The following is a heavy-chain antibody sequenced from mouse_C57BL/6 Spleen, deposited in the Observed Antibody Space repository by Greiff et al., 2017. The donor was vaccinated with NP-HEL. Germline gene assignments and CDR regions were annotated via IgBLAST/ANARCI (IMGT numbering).Heavy chain of an antibody. V-gene: IGHV1-39*01. J-gene: IGHJ2*01. CDR2: INPNYGTT. D-gene: IGHD3-2*02. CDR3: AKEALGSGYEGYYFDY. CDR1: GYSFTDYN. Sequence: VQLQQSGPELVKPGASVEISCKASGYSFTDYNMNWVKQSNGKSLEWIGVINPNYGTTSYNQKFKGKATLTVDQSSSTAYMQLNSLTSEDSAVYYCAKEALGSGYEGYYFDYWGQGTTLTVSS.